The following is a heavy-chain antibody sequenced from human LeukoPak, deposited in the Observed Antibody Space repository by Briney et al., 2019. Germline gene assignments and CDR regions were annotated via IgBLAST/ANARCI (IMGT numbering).Heavy chain of an antibody. CDR3: ARDRLEAVTDDDYFDY. CDR2: IWYDGSNK. CDR1: GFTFSNHG. V-gene: IGHV3-33*01. Sequence: GRSLRLSCAASGFTFSNHGMHWVRQAPGKGPEGVALIWYDGSNKYYGDSVKGRFTISRDNSKNTVYLQMNSLRAEDTGVYYCARDRLEAVTDDDYFDYWGQGTLVTVSS. D-gene: IGHD2-21*02. J-gene: IGHJ4*02.